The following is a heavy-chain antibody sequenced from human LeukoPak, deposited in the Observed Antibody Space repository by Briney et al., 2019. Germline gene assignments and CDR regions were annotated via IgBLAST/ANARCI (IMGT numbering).Heavy chain of an antibody. J-gene: IGHJ4*02. V-gene: IGHV1-2*02. CDR3: ARATLGYCYGPYFDY. D-gene: IGHD5-18*01. Sequence: VASVNLSCEASGYTFTGYYMRWVRQAPGQGLECMVGISLKSGGTNYAQTFKGRVTMPRDTSMSTPYIEVSRLRSDDTAVFYCARATLGYCYGPYFDYWGQGTLVTVSS. CDR1: GYTFTGYY. CDR2: ISLKSGGT.